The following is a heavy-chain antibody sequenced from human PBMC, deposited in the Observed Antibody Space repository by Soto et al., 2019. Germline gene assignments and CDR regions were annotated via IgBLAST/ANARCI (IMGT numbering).Heavy chain of an antibody. J-gene: IGHJ6*02. V-gene: IGHV4-4*07. Sequence: SETLSLTCTVSGGSISSYYWSWIRQPAGKGLEWIGRIYTSGSTNYNPSLKSRVTMSVDTSKNQFSLKLSSVTAADTAVYYCARDGYSNYAERSYYYYGMDVWGQGTTVTVS. CDR1: GGSISSYY. CDR3: ARDGYSNYAERSYYYYGMDV. D-gene: IGHD4-4*01. CDR2: IYTSGST.